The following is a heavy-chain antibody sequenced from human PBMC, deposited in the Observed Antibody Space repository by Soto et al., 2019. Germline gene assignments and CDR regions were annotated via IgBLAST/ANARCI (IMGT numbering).Heavy chain of an antibody. CDR2: INHSGST. V-gene: IGHV4-34*01. Sequence: XETLSLACAVYGGSFSGYYWSWIRQPPGKGLEWIGEINHSGSTNYNPSLKSRVTISVDTSKNQFSLKLSSVTAADTAVYYCARDLRHYDYVWGSYRYTYGMDVWGQGPAVTAP. J-gene: IGHJ6*02. CDR1: GGSFSGYY. D-gene: IGHD3-16*02. CDR3: ARDLRHYDYVWGSYRYTYGMDV.